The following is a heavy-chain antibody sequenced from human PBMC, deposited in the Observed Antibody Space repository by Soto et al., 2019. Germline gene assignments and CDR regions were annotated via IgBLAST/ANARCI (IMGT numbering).Heavy chain of an antibody. CDR3: ASYYYGSGPKGWFDP. CDR1: GGTFSSYA. D-gene: IGHD3-10*01. Sequence: SVKVSCKASGGTFSSYAISWVRQAPGQGLEWMGGIIPIFGTANYAQKFQGRVTITADESTSTAYMELSSLRSEDTAVYYCASYYYGSGPKGWFDPWGQGTLVTVSS. V-gene: IGHV1-69*13. CDR2: IIPIFGTA. J-gene: IGHJ5*02.